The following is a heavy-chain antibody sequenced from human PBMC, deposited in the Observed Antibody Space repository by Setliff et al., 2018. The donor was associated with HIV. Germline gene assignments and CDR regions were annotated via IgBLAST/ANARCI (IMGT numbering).Heavy chain of an antibody. CDR2: ISARSDYT. CDR3: APIRDGYNYFFDQ. V-gene: IGHV3-23*01. D-gene: IGHD5-12*01. Sequence: PGGSLRLSCVASKITFKTYVMSWIRQAPGKGPEWVSAISARSDYTYAADSMKGRFTISRDNSKNTLYLQMNSLRAEDTAIYYCAPIRDGYNYFFDQWGQGTLVTVSS. CDR1: KITFKTYV. J-gene: IGHJ4*02.